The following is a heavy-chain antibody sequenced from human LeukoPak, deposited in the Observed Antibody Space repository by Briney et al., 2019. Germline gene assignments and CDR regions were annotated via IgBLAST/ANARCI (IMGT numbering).Heavy chain of an antibody. CDR2: FFLKGST. Sequence: PSETLSLTCTVSGYSITSAYYWGWIRQPPGKGLEWIGSFFLKGSTYYNPSLKSRVTISVDTSKNQFSLTLSSVTAADTAVYYCARDDWGDGCKYWGQGTLVTVSS. CDR1: GYSITSAYY. V-gene: IGHV4-38-2*02. J-gene: IGHJ4*02. CDR3: ARDDWGDGCKY. D-gene: IGHD5-24*01.